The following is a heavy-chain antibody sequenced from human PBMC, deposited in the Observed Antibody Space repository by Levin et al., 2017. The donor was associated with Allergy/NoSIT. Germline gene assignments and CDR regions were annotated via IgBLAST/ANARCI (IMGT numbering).Heavy chain of an antibody. Sequence: GGSPRLSCAASGFTFDDYAMHWVRQAPGKGLEWVSGISWNSGSIRYADSVKGRFTISRDNAKNSLYLQLNSLRTEDTALYYCARDNIGLPDAFDIWGQGTMVIVSS. J-gene: IGHJ3*02. CDR3: ARDNIGLPDAFDI. CDR2: ISWNSGSI. CDR1: GFTFDDYA. D-gene: IGHD3-10*01. V-gene: IGHV3-9*01.